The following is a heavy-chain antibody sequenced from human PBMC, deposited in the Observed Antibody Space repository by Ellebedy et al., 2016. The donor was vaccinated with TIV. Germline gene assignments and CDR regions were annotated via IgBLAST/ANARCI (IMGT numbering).Heavy chain of an antibody. CDR2: IMQYGSQK. Sequence: GGSLRLXXAASGFTFSNYWMSWVRQAPGKGLEWVANIMQYGSQKNYLGSVKGRFTISRDNPKNSLYLQMNSLRAEDTAVYYCARVWGADEGLDIWGQGTMVTVSS. CDR1: GFTFSNYW. J-gene: IGHJ3*02. CDR3: ARVWGADEGLDI. D-gene: IGHD3-16*01. V-gene: IGHV3-7*01.